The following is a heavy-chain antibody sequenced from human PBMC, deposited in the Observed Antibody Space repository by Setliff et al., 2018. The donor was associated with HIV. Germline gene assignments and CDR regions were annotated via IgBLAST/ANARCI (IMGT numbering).Heavy chain of an antibody. V-gene: IGHV4-59*01. CDR1: GAPLSSYY. J-gene: IGHJ1*01. CDR3: AGIIATPGKT. CDR2: IFYSGTT. D-gene: IGHD6-13*01. Sequence: SETLSLTCTVSGAPLSSYYLNWIRQPPGKGLEWIGYIFYSGTTNYNPSLKSRVTMSVDASKNQFSLILSSVTAADTAVYYCAGIIATPGKTWVQVTLVTVSS.